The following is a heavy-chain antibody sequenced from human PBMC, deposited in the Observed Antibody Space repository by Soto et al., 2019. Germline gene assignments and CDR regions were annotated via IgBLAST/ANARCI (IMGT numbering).Heavy chain of an antibody. CDR2: IYYSGST. Sequence: SETMSLTCTVSGGSINSGGDYWNWIRQHPGKGLEWIGYIYYSGSTYYNPSLKSRVTISVDTSKNQFSLKLSSVTAADTAVYYCARRWGRTFDYWGQGTLVTVSS. V-gene: IGHV4-31*03. CDR3: ARRWGRTFDY. CDR1: GGSINSGGDY. J-gene: IGHJ4*02. D-gene: IGHD7-27*01.